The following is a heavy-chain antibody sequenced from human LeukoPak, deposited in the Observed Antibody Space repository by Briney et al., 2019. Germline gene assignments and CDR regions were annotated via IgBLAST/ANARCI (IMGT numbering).Heavy chain of an antibody. Sequence: PSETLSLTCTVSGGSISSCYWSWIRQSPGKGLEWIGYIYYSGSTNYNPSLKSRVTISVDTSKNQFSLKLSSVTAADTAVYYCARVDSSSWYTFDYWGQGTLVTVSS. D-gene: IGHD6-13*01. CDR2: IYYSGST. CDR3: ARVDSSSWYTFDY. J-gene: IGHJ4*02. CDR1: GGSISSCY. V-gene: IGHV4-59*01.